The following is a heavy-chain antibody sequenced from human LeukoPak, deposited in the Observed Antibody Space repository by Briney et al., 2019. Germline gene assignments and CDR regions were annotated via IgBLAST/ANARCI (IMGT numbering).Heavy chain of an antibody. D-gene: IGHD3-9*01. Sequence: SVKVSCKASGGTFSSYAISWVRQAPGQGLEWMGRIIPILGIANYAQKFQGRVTITADKSTSTAYMELSSLRSEDTAVYYCARALGYDILTGYYGPLDYWGQGTLVTVSS. CDR2: IIPILGIA. CDR3: ARALGYDILTGYYGPLDY. J-gene: IGHJ4*02. CDR1: GGTFSSYA. V-gene: IGHV1-69*04.